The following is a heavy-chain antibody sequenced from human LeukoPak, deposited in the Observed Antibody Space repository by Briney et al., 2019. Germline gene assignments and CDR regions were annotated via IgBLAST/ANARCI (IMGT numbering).Heavy chain of an antibody. CDR3: ARDRGAGTTTFDY. Sequence: SETLSLTCTVSGGSISSCAYYWSWIRQHPGKGLEWIGYIYYSGSTYYNPSLKSRVTISVDTSKNQFSLKLTSVTAADTAVYYCARDRGAGTTTFDYWGQGTLVTVSS. J-gene: IGHJ4*02. D-gene: IGHD1-1*01. CDR1: GGSISSCAYY. V-gene: IGHV4-31*03. CDR2: IYYSGST.